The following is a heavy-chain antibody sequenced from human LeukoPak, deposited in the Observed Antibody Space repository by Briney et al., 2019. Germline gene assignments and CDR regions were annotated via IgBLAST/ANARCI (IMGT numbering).Heavy chain of an antibody. Sequence: GGSLRLSCAASGFTFSSHAMSWVRQAPGKGLEWVSAISVGGGSTYYADSVKGRFAISRDNSKNTLYLQMNSLRAEDTAVYYCVQEGPRGLAFDIWGQGTKVTVSS. CDR3: VQEGPRGLAFDI. J-gene: IGHJ3*02. V-gene: IGHV3-23*01. CDR2: ISVGGGST. CDR1: GFTFSSHA.